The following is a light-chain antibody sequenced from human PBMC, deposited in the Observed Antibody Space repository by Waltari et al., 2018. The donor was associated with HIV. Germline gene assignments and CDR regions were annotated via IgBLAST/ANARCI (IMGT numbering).Light chain of an antibody. J-gene: IGLJ2*01. V-gene: IGLV3-21*04. Sequence: SYVLTQPPSVSVAPGKTARITCGGNNIGSKSVHWYQQKPGQAPVLVIYYDSDRPSGIPERFSGSNSANTATLTIIRVEAGDDADYYCQVWDSSSDHPGVFGGGTKLTVL. CDR2: YDS. CDR3: QVWDSSSDHPGV. CDR1: NIGSKS.